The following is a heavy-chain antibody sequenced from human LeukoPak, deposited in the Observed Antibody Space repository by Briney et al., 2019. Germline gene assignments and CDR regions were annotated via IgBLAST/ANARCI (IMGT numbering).Heavy chain of an antibody. CDR1: GFTFSSVA. J-gene: IGHJ4*02. Sequence: GGSLRLSCAASGFTFSSVAMHWVRQAPGKGLEWVSSISSSSSYIYYADSVKGRFTISRDNAKNSLYLQMNSLRAEDTAVYYCARSDEYSSSPADYWGQGTLVTVS. CDR3: ARSDEYSSSPADY. CDR2: ISSSSSYI. V-gene: IGHV3-21*01. D-gene: IGHD6-6*01.